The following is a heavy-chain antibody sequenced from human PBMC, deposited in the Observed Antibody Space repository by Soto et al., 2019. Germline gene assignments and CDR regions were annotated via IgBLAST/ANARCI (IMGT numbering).Heavy chain of an antibody. CDR1: GYSVSTYG. CDR3: AREGPAPYYYSGMDV. V-gene: IGHV1-18*04. J-gene: IGHJ6*02. Sequence: QVQLLQSRGEVKKPGASVKVSSKTTGYSVSTYGITWVRQAPGKGLEWMGWISGYNGNTNYAQNLQGRVTMTPDTSTSTAYMELRRMRSDDTAVDYCAREGPAPYYYSGMDVWGQGSTVTVSS. CDR2: ISGYNGNT.